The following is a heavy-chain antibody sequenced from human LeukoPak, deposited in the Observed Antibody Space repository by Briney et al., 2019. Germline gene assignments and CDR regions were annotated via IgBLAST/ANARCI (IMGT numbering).Heavy chain of an antibody. V-gene: IGHV5-51*01. CDR2: IYPGDSDT. CDR1: GYSFTSYW. J-gene: IGHJ4*02. CDR3: ARRNWNYYIDY. Sequence: GESLKISCKGSGYSFTSYWIGWVRQMPGKGLEWMGIIYPGDSDTRYSPSFQGQVTISADKSNSTAYLQWSSLKASDTAIYYCARRNWNYYIDYWGQGTLVTVSS. D-gene: IGHD1-7*01.